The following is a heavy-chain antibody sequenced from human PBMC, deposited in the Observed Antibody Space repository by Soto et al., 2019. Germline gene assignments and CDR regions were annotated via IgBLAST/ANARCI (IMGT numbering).Heavy chain of an antibody. Sequence: ASVKVSCKASGYTFTGYYMHWVRQAPGQGLEWMGWINPNSGGTNYAQKFQGRVTMTRDTSISTAYMELSGLRSDDTAVYYCARDGRGSNYYYGLDVWGQGTAVTVSS. CDR2: INPNSGGT. D-gene: IGHD1-26*01. V-gene: IGHV1-2*02. J-gene: IGHJ6*02. CDR1: GYTFTGYY. CDR3: ARDGRGSNYYYGLDV.